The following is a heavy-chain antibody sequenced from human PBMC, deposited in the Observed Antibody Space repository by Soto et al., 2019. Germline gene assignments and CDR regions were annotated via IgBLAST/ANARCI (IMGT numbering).Heavy chain of an antibody. CDR1: GGSISGYY. CDR3: ARSLLTGDDAFDI. J-gene: IGHJ3*02. V-gene: IGHV4-59*08. D-gene: IGHD1-20*01. CDR2: IYYSGST. Sequence: PSETLSLTCSVSGGSISGYYWSWIRQSPGKGLEWIAYIYYSGSTNYNPSLKSRVTISLDTSKNQFSLNLNSVTAADTAVYYCARSLLTGDDAFDIWGQGTMVTVSS.